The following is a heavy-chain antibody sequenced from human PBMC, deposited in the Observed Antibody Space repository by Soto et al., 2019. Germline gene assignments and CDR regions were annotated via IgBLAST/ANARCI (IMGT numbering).Heavy chain of an antibody. J-gene: IGHJ6*02. V-gene: IGHV3-30*18. Sequence: GGSLRLSCAASGFTFSSYGMHWVRQAPGKGLEWVAVISYDGSNKYYADSVKGRFTISRDNSKNTLYLQMNSLRAEDTAVYYCAKNGNYYGSGSPLSYYYYGMDVWGQGTTVTVSS. CDR1: GFTFSSYG. CDR3: AKNGNYYGSGSPLSYYYYGMDV. D-gene: IGHD3-10*01. CDR2: ISYDGSNK.